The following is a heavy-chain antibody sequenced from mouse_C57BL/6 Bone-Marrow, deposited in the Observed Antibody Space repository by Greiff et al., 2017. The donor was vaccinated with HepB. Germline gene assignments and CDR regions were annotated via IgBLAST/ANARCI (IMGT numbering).Heavy chain of an antibody. CDR2: ISSGSSTI. Sequence: EVQLVESGGGLVKPGGSLKLSCAASGFTFSDYGMHWVRQAPEKGLEWVAYISSGSSTIYYADTVKGRFTISRDKAKNTLFLQITSLRSEDTAMFYCADNWAGDYYAKDYWDRGTSVTVTS. V-gene: IGHV5-17*01. CDR3: ADNWAGDYYAKDY. CDR1: GFTFSDYG. D-gene: IGHD4-1*01. J-gene: IGHJ4*01.